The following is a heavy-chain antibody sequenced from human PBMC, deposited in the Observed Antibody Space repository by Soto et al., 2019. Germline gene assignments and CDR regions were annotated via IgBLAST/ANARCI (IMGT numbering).Heavy chain of an antibody. J-gene: IGHJ4*02. V-gene: IGHV3-74*01. CDR3: ASNFAGTSTDKY. CDR1: GITFSSNW. D-gene: IGHD6-13*01. Sequence: EVQLVESGGGLVQPGGSLRLSCAASGITFSSNWMHWVRQAPGKGLVWVSRINGAGSITNYADSVKGRFTISRDNAKNTLYLQMNSLRAEATAVYYCASNFAGTSTDKYWGQGTMVTVSS. CDR2: INGAGSIT.